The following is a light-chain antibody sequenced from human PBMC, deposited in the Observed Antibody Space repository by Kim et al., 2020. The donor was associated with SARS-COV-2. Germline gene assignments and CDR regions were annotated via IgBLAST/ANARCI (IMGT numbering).Light chain of an antibody. CDR2: NVN. J-gene: IGLJ2*01. CDR3: SSHTSTSTVV. Sequence: GQSFTISGTGTSSDIGGYNYVSWYQQYLDNAPKLIIYNVNERPSGVSNRFSGSKSGNTASLTISGLQAEDEADYYCSSHTSTSTVVFGGGTQLTVL. CDR1: SSDIGGYNY. V-gene: IGLV2-14*03.